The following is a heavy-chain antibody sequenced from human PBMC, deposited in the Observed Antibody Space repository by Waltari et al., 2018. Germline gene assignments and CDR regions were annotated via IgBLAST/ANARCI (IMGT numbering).Heavy chain of an antibody. CDR3: ARDHSSGIDAFDI. Sequence: QVQLVQSGAEVKKPGSSVQVSCQASGATFSTYAISWVRQAPGQGLEWMGRIIPILGIANYAQKFQGRVTITADKSTSTAYMELSSLRSEDTAVYYCARDHSSGIDAFDIWGQGTMVTVSS. CDR1: GATFSTYA. V-gene: IGHV1-69*04. CDR2: IIPILGIA. J-gene: IGHJ3*02. D-gene: IGHD6-6*01.